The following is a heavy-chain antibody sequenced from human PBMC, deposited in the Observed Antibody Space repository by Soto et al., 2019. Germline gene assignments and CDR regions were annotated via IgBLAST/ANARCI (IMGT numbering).Heavy chain of an antibody. CDR1: GGTFSSYA. J-gene: IGHJ4*02. Sequence: QVQLVQSGAEVKKPGSSVKVSCKASGGTFSSYAISWVRQAPGQGLEWMGGIIPIFGTANYAQKVQGRVTITADETXXTAYRELSSLRSEDTAVYYCARDPFRGYSYDHFDYWGQGTLVTVSS. D-gene: IGHD5-18*01. CDR2: IIPIFGTA. V-gene: IGHV1-69*12. CDR3: ARDPFRGYSYDHFDY.